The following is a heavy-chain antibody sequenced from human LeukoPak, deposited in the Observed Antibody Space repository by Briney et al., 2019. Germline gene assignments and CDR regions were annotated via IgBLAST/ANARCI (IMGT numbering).Heavy chain of an antibody. D-gene: IGHD3/OR15-3a*01. CDR1: GFPFSAYA. J-gene: IGHJ4*02. CDR2: IRGSGETT. V-gene: IGHV3-23*01. CDR3: AKDLSSGTERGFDY. Sequence: GGSLRLSCVASGFPFSAYAMSWVRQAPGKGLEWVSGIRGSGETTYYAESVKGRFIIQRDNSKNTLYLQMNSLRAEDTALYYCAKDLSSGTERGFDYWGQGTLVTVSS.